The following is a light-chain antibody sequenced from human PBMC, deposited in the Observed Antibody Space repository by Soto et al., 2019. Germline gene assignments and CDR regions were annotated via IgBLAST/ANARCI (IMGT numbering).Light chain of an antibody. Sequence: DIQLTQSRYTLSASVGESVTLTCRASQSTSSYLAWYQQKPGKAPKLLIYQASSLENGVPSRFSGSGSGTEFSLTISSLQPDDFATYYCQQYSSHSTFGQGTKVDI. CDR3: QQYSSHST. V-gene: IGKV1-5*03. J-gene: IGKJ1*01. CDR2: QAS. CDR1: QSTSSY.